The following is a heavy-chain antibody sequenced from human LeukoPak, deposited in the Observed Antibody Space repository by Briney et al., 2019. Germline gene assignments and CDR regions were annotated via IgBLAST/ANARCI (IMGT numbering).Heavy chain of an antibody. V-gene: IGHV3-30*04. Sequence: PGGSLRLSCAASGFTFSNYIMHWVRQAPGKGLDWVAVILEDGRYQSYADSVKGRFTISRDNAKNSLYLQMNSLRAEDTAVYYCARPYYYDSSGYYQNWGQGTLVTVSS. CDR2: ILEDGRYQ. CDR3: ARPYYYDSSGYYQN. J-gene: IGHJ4*02. D-gene: IGHD3-22*01. CDR1: GFTFSNYI.